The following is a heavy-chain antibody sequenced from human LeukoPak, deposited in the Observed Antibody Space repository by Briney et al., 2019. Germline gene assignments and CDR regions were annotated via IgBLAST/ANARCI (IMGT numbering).Heavy chain of an antibody. J-gene: IGHJ5*02. D-gene: IGHD2-15*01. V-gene: IGHV4-59*08. CDR2: IYYSGST. CDR1: GGSINSYY. Sequence: SETLSVTCTVSGGSINSYYWSWIRQPLGKGLEWIGYIYYSGSTNYNPSLKSRVTISVDTSKNQFSLKLSSVTAADTAVYYCARGIVFWFDPWGQGTLVTVSS. CDR3: ARGIVFWFDP.